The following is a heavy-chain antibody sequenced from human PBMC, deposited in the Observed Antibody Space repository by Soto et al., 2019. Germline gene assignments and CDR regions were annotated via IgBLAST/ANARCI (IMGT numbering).Heavy chain of an antibody. V-gene: IGHV3-72*01. CDR2: TRNKASSYTT. CDR1: GFSFSDYY. CDR3: AREGSSSGPDYEY. J-gene: IGHJ4*02. D-gene: IGHD3-22*01. Sequence: EVQLVESGGGLVQPGGSLRLSCAASGFSFSDYYINWVRQAPGKGLEWVGRTRNKASSYTTDYAAFVKGRFTILRDDSKNLTYLQMNSLKTDDTAVDYCAREGSSSGPDYEYWGQGTLVNVSS.